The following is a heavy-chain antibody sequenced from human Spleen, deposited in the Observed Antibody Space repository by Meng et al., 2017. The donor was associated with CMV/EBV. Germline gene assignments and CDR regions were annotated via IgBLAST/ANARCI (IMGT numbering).Heavy chain of an antibody. CDR1: GYTFTGYY. CDR2: INPSGSST. D-gene: IGHD7-27*01. CDR3: AREGAGERAGFYYYAMDV. Sequence: ASVKVSCKASGYTFTGYYMHWVRQVPGQGLEWMGIINPSGSSTIYAQKFQGRVTLTRNTSISTAYLVLSSLTSEDTAVYHCAREGAGERAGFYYYAMDVWGQGTTVTVSS. J-gene: IGHJ6*02. V-gene: IGHV1-46*01.